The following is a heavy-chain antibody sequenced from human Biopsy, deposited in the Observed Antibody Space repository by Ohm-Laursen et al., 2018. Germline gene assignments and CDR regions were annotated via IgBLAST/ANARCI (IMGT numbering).Heavy chain of an antibody. V-gene: IGHV1-8*01. CDR3: ARWETTLGRSLDS. D-gene: IGHD1-26*01. Sequence: SSVKVSCKASGYTFTSHDINWVRQATGQGLEWMGWMSPNTGNTVYAQRFQDRVTMTSGTSTGTAYMEPTSLTSDGTAVYFCARWETTLGRSLDSWGQGTLVAVSS. J-gene: IGHJ4*02. CDR2: MSPNTGNT. CDR1: GYTFTSHD.